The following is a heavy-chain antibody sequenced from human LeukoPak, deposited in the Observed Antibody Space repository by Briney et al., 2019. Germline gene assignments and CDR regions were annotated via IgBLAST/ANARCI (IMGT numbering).Heavy chain of an antibody. CDR1: GGSISSGSYY. Sequence: PSETLSLTCNVSGGSISSGSYYWGWNRQPPGKGLEWIGSIYYSGSTYHNPSLKSRVTLSVDTSKSQLSLKLSSVTAADTAVYYCARHYESSGYYSSFDYWGQGTLVTVSS. D-gene: IGHD3-22*01. J-gene: IGHJ4*02. CDR2: IYYSGST. CDR3: ARHYESSGYYSSFDY. V-gene: IGHV4-39*01.